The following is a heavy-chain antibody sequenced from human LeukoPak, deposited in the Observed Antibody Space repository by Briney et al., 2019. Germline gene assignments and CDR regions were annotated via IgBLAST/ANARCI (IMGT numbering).Heavy chain of an antibody. Sequence: GGSLRLSCTASGFTFGDYAMSWVRQAPGKGLEWVGFIRSKAYGGTTEYAASVKGRFTISRDDSKSIAYLQMNSLKTEDTAVYYCTRVSGAYGSGSYLAAYWGQGTLVTVSS. D-gene: IGHD3-10*01. CDR3: TRVSGAYGSGSYLAAY. J-gene: IGHJ4*02. CDR1: GFTFGDYA. V-gene: IGHV3-49*04. CDR2: IRSKAYGGTT.